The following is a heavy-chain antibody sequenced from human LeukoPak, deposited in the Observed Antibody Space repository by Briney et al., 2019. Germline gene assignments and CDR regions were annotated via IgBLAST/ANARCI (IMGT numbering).Heavy chain of an antibody. J-gene: IGHJ4*02. D-gene: IGHD7-27*01. CDR2: ISSSSSTI. CDR1: GFTFSSYS. CDR3: GRSTGESDY. Sequence: GGSLRLSCAASGFTFSSYSMNWVRQAPGKGLEWVSYISSSSSTIYYADSVKGRFTIYRDNAKNSLYLQMNSLRAEDTAVYYFGRSTGESDYWGQGTLVTVSS. V-gene: IGHV3-48*04.